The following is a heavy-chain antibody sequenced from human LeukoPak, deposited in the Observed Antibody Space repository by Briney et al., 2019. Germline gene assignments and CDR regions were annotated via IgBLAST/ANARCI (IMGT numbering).Heavy chain of an antibody. CDR3: ARGSGTYYNY. D-gene: IGHD1-26*01. V-gene: IGHV3-7*01. J-gene: IGHJ4*02. CDR2: IKQDGNEK. CDR1: GFTFSNYW. Sequence: GGSLRLSCAASGFTFSNYWMSWVRQAPGKGLEWVANIKQDGNEKYYVDSVKGRFTISRDNAKNSLYLQMNSLGAEDMAMYYCARGSGTYYNYWGQGTLVTVSS.